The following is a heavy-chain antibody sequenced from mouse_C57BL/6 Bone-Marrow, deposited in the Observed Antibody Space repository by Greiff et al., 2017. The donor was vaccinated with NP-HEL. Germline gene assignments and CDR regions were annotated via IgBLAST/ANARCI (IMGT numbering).Heavy chain of an antibody. CDR1: GYTFTSYW. Sequence: EVQLQQSGTVLARPGASVKMSCKTSGYTFTSYWMHWVKQRPGQGLEWIGAIYPGNSDTSYNQKFKGKAKLTAVTSASTAYMELSSLTNEDSAVYYYTRDGYDGYYFDYWGQGTTLTVSS. D-gene: IGHD2-2*01. CDR3: TRDGYDGYYFDY. CDR2: IYPGNSDT. V-gene: IGHV1-5*01. J-gene: IGHJ2*01.